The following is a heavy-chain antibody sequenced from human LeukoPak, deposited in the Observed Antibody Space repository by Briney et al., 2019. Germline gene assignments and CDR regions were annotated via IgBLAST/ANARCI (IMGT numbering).Heavy chain of an antibody. CDR2: IYHSGST. V-gene: IGHV4-38-2*02. J-gene: IGHJ5*02. CDR3: ARDRGDSSSSVWFDP. Sequence: SETLSPTCTVSGYSISSGYYWGWIRQPPGKGLEWIGSIYHSGSTYYNPSLKSRVTISVDTSKNQFSLKLSSVTAADTAVYYCARDRGDSSSSVWFDPWGQGTLVTVSS. CDR1: GYSISSGYY. D-gene: IGHD6-6*01.